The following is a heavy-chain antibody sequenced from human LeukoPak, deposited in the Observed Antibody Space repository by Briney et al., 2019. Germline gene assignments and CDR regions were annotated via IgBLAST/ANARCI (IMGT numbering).Heavy chain of an antibody. J-gene: IGHJ4*02. D-gene: IGHD3-3*01. CDR2: IKSKTDGGTT. Sequence: TAGGSLRLSCAASGFTFSSYAMSWVRQAPGKGLEWVGRIKSKTDGGTTDYAAPVKGRFTISRDDSKNTLYLQMNSLKTEDTAVYYCTTDQYYDFWSGFYWGQGTLVTVSS. CDR1: GFTFSSYA. V-gene: IGHV3-15*01. CDR3: TTDQYYDFWSGFY.